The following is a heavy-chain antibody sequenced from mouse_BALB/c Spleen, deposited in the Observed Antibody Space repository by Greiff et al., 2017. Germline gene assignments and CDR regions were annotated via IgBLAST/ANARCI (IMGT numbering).Heavy chain of an antibody. Sequence: GGGLVQPKGSLKLSCAASGFTFNTNAMNWVRQAPGKGLEWVARIRSKSNNYATYYADSVKDRFTISRDDSQSMLYLQMNNLKTEDTAMYYCVRERTAPAWFAYWGQGTLVTVSA. CDR2: IRSKSNNYAT. CDR3: VRERTAPAWFAY. J-gene: IGHJ3*01. CDR1: GFTFNTNA. V-gene: IGHV10S3*01. D-gene: IGHD1-2*01.